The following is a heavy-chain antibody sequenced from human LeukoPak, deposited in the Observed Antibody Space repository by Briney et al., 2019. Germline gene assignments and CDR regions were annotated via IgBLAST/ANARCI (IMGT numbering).Heavy chain of an antibody. V-gene: IGHV3-23*01. CDR3: VKGGWLDY. CDR1: GGSISSSSYY. Sequence: ETLSLTCTVSGGSISSSSYYWGWIRQPPGKGLEWVSFIRGNGVETYSDSVKGRFTISRDDSKNMLYLQMNSLRAEDTAVYYCVKGGWLDYWGQGTLVTVS. CDR2: IRGNGVET. D-gene: IGHD2-15*01. J-gene: IGHJ4*02.